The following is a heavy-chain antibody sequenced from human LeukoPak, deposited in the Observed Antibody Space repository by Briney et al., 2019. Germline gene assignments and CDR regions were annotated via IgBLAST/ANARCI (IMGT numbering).Heavy chain of an antibody. J-gene: IGHJ3*02. V-gene: IGHV1-69*13. CDR3: ARRPRLSDAFDI. D-gene: IGHD4/OR15-4a*01. CDR1: GGTFSSYA. CDR2: TIPIFGTA. Sequence: SVKVTCKASGGTFSSYAISWVRQAPGQGLDWMGGTIPIFGTAKYAQKFQGRVTITADESTSTAYMELSSLRSEDTAVYYCARRPRLSDAFDIWGQGTMVTVSS.